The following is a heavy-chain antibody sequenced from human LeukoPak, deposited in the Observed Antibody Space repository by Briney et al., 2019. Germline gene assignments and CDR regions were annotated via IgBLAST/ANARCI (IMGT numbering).Heavy chain of an antibody. CDR3: ARPNDFWSGYVHAFDI. CDR1: GYSFTNYW. J-gene: IGHJ3*02. V-gene: IGHV5-51*01. D-gene: IGHD3-3*01. Sequence: GESLQISCTGSGYSFTNYWIGWVRQMPGKGLEWMGIIYPDDSDTRYDPSVQGQVTISADKSISTAYLQWNSLEASDTAMYYCARPNDFWSGYVHAFDIWGQGTMVTVSS. CDR2: IYPDDSDT.